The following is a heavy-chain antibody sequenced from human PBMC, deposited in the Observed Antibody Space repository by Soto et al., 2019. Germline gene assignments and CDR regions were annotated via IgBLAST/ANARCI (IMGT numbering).Heavy chain of an antibody. CDR1: GGSIDEFY. V-gene: IGHV4-34*01. CDR3: ARGQLVWYGDLTPYYRDMDV. Sequence: SETLSLTCAFYGGSIDEFYWSWGRQSPVKGLEWVGEISHDGGTNYSPPLASRVSISVDTSKNQFSLHLRSVTAADTGLYYCARGQLVWYGDLTPYYRDMDVWGKGTTVT. D-gene: IGHD3-10*01. CDR2: ISHDGGT. J-gene: IGHJ6*04.